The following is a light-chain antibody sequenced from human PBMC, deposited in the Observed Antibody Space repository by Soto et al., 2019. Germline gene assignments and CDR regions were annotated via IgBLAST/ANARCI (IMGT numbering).Light chain of an antibody. CDR2: EVS. CDR3: SSYTTSSTRV. CDR1: SSDVGIYNY. V-gene: IGLV2-14*01. Sequence: QSALTQPASVSGSPGQSIAISCTGSSSDVGIYNYVSCYQQHPGKVPKLIINEVSNRPSVDSNRFSSSKSGNTASLTISGLQAEDEAEYYCSSYTTSSTRVFGTGTKLNGL. J-gene: IGLJ1*01.